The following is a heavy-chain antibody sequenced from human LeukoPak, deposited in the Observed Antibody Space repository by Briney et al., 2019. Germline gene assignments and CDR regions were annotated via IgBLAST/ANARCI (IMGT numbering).Heavy chain of an antibody. Sequence: GRSLRLSCAASGFTFSSYAMHWVRQAPGKGLEWVAVISYDGSNKYYADSVKGRFTISRDNSKNTLYLQMNSLRAEDTSVYYCGRDGASEVAGSLDYWGQGTLVTVSS. J-gene: IGHJ4*02. V-gene: IGHV3-30-3*01. D-gene: IGHD6-19*01. CDR3: GRDGASEVAGSLDY. CDR2: ISYDGSNK. CDR1: GFTFSSYA.